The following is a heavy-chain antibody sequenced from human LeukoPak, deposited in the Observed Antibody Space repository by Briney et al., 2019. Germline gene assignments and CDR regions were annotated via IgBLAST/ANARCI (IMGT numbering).Heavy chain of an antibody. CDR3: ARGSPYYYYMDV. CDR2: ISSSSSTI. CDR1: GFTFSSYG. Sequence: PGGSLRLSCAASGFTFSSYGMSWVRQAPGKGLEWVSYISSSSSTIYYADSMKGRFTISRDNAKNSLYLQMNSLRAEDTAVYYCARGSPYYYYMDVWGKGTTVTVSS. J-gene: IGHJ6*03. V-gene: IGHV3-48*01.